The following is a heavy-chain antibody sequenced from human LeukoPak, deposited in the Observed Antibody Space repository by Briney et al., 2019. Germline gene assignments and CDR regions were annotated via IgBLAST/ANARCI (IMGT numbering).Heavy chain of an antibody. CDR1: GYTFTSYG. CDR2: ISTYNGNT. CDR3: ARGSLGSGDY. J-gene: IGHJ4*02. V-gene: IGHV1-18*01. D-gene: IGHD6-19*01. Sequence: ASVKVSCKASGYTFTSYGISWVRQAPGQGLEWMGWISTYNGNTNYAQKFQGRVTMTRNTSISTAYMELSSLRSEDTAVYYCARGSLGSGDYWGQGTLVTVSS.